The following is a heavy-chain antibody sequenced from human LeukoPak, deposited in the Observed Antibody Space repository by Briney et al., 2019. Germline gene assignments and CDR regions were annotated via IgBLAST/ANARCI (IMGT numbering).Heavy chain of an antibody. J-gene: IGHJ4*02. CDR2: IRSNGDTT. CDR3: AKGQELDDGVFDS. CDR1: GFTFSSLA. D-gene: IGHD1-1*01. V-gene: IGHV3-23*01. Sequence: GGSLRLSCTASGFTFSSLATTWVRQAPGKGLEWVSTIRSNGDTTYNADSVKGRFTISRDNSKNTLYLELNSLRVEDTATFYCAKGQELDDGVFDSWGQGTLVTVSS.